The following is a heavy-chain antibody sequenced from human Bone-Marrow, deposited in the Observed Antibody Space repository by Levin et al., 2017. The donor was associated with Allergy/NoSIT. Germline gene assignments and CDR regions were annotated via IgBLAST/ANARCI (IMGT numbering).Heavy chain of an antibody. D-gene: IGHD6-6*01. V-gene: IGHV3-21*01. CDR1: GFTFSSYS. Sequence: PGGSLRLSCAASGFTFSSYSMNWVRQAPGKGLEWVSSISSSSSYIYYADSVKGRFTISRDNAKNSLYLQMNSLRAEDTAVYYCASSIAARLNWFDPWGQGTLVTVSS. CDR3: ASSIAARLNWFDP. CDR2: ISSSSSYI. J-gene: IGHJ5*02.